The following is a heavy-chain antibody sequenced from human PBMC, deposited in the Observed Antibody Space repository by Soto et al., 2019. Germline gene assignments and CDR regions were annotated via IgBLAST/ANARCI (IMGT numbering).Heavy chain of an antibody. J-gene: IGHJ4*02. Sequence: SVKVSCKASGGTFSIYAISGVLQAPLQGLEWMGGIIPIFGTANYAQKFQGRVTITADESTSTAYMELSSLRSEDTAVYYCARGGYSYGYGYWGQGTLVTVSS. CDR2: IIPIFGTA. CDR3: ARGGYSYGYGY. V-gene: IGHV1-69*13. CDR1: GGTFSIYA. D-gene: IGHD5-18*01.